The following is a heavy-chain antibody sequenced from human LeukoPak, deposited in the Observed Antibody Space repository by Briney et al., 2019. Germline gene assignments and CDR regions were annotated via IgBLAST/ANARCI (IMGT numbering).Heavy chain of an antibody. CDR3: ARTDETAPAEDFQH. CDR1: GFSVSSNY. V-gene: IGHV3-53*01. Sequence: GGSLRLSCAASGFSVSSNYMSWVRQAPGKGLEWVSVIYSGGSTYYADSVKGRFTISRDDSKNTLYLQMKSLRAEDTAVYYCARTDETAPAEDFQHWGQGTLVTVSS. CDR2: IYSGGST. J-gene: IGHJ1*01. D-gene: IGHD2-21*02.